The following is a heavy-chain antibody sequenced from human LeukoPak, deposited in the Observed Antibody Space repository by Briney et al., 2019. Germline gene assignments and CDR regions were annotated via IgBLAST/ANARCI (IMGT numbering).Heavy chain of an antibody. CDR2: IYYSGST. CDR1: GGSISSGDYY. D-gene: IGHD6-13*01. CDR3: ASSIGAAGTSFDY. Sequence: SETLSLTCTVSGGSISSGDYYWSWIRQPPGKGLEWIGYIYYSGSTYYNPSLKSRVTISVDTSKNQFSLKLSSVTAADTAVYYCASSIGAAGTSFDYWGQGTLVTVSS. V-gene: IGHV4-30-4*01. J-gene: IGHJ4*02.